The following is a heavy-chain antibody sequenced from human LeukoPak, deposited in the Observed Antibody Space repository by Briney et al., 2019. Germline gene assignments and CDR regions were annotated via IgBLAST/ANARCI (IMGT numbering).Heavy chain of an antibody. CDR3: AGGGAAGSWYMGGYHYMDV. CDR2: INPNSGGT. Sequence: GASVKVSCKASGYTFTGYYMHWVRQAPGQGLEWMGWINPNSGGTNYAQKFQGRVTMTRDTSISTAYMELSRLRSDDTAVYYCAGGGAAGSWYMGGYHYMDVWGKGTTVTVSS. J-gene: IGHJ6*03. CDR1: GYTFTGYY. D-gene: IGHD6-13*01. V-gene: IGHV1-2*02.